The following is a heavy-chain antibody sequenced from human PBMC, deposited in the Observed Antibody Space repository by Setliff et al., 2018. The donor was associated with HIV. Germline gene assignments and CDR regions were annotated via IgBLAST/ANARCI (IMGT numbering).Heavy chain of an antibody. CDR3: ARGRGSY. Sequence: SETLSLTCTVSGGFISSYYWSWIRQPAGEGLEWIGHIFTSGSTTYNPSLKSRVSISLDTSKNQFSLKLSSVTAADTAVYYCARGRGSYWGQGTLVTVSS. J-gene: IGHJ4*02. CDR2: IFTSGST. V-gene: IGHV4-4*07. CDR1: GGFISSYY. D-gene: IGHD1-26*01.